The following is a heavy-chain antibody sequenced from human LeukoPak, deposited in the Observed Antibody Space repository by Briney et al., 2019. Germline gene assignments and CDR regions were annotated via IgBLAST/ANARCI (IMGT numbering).Heavy chain of an antibody. CDR2: ISGSGGST. CDR1: GFTFSSYA. Sequence: VGSLRLSCAASGFTFSSYAMSCVRQAPGRGLGCGSAISGSGGSTYYADSVKGRFTISRDNSKNTLYLQMNSVRAEDTAVYYCAKSESEWSPFDYWGQGTLVTVSS. CDR3: AKSESEWSPFDY. D-gene: IGHD3-3*01. J-gene: IGHJ4*02. V-gene: IGHV3-23*01.